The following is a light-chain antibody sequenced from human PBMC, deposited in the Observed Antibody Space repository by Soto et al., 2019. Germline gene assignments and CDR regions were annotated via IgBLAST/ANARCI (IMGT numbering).Light chain of an antibody. CDR2: GAS. V-gene: IGKV1-9*01. J-gene: IGKJ5*01. CDR1: QDITSY. Sequence: IQLTQSPSSLSASVGGRVAITCRASQDITSYLAWYQQKPGRAPNLLIYGASTLQSGVPLRFSGFGSGTNFTLTISRLQPEDFATYYCQQLNTHPFTFGQGTRLEIK. CDR3: QQLNTHPFT.